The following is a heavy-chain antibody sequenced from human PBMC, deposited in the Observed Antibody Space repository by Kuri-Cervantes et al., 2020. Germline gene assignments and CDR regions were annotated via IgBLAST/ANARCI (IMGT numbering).Heavy chain of an antibody. Sequence: SGSLSLSCTVSGGSISSYYWSWIWQPAGKGLEWIGRIYPSGSTNYNPSLKSRVTISVETSKNQFSLKLSSVTAADTAVYYCARLFSSSDSTYYYYYYGMDVWGQGTTVTVSS. CDR1: GGSISSYY. CDR3: ARLFSSSDSTYYYYYYGMDV. D-gene: IGHD5-12*01. J-gene: IGHJ6*02. CDR2: IYPSGST. V-gene: IGHV4-4*07.